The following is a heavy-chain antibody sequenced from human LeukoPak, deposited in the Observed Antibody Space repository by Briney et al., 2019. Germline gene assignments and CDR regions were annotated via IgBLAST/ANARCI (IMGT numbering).Heavy chain of an antibody. CDR1: GDSTNTYF. D-gene: IGHD4-17*01. Sequence: SETLSLTCTLSGDSTNTYFWGWIRQSPGKGLEWIGYIYYTGTTNYNPSLKSRVTISVDTSKNQFSLKVNSVTAADTGVYYCASKSTDHGELRFDYWGQGTLVTVSS. V-gene: IGHV4-59*01. CDR3: ASKSTDHGELRFDY. CDR2: IYYTGTT. J-gene: IGHJ4*02.